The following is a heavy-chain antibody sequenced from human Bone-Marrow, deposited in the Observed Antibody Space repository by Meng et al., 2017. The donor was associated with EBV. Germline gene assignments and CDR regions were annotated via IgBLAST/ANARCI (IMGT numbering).Heavy chain of an antibody. CDR1: GASITTPNYY. V-gene: IGHV4-39*07. D-gene: IGHD4-17*01. Sequence: QESGPGLVKPSDTLSLTCTVSGASITTPNYYWGWIRQPPGKGLEWIGTFYSVTTTFYNPSLRSRLALSVETSKNQFSLRLTSLTAADTAVYYCVRGYDYGDYVDYWGQGTLVTVSS. CDR2: FYSVTTT. J-gene: IGHJ4*02. CDR3: VRGYDYGDYVDY.